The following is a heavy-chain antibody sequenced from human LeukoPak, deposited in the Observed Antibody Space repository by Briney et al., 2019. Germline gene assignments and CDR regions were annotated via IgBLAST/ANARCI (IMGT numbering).Heavy chain of an antibody. J-gene: IGHJ3*02. D-gene: IGHD6-19*01. CDR1: GYTFTGYY. CDR2: INPNSGGT. CDR3: ARARAQQWLVHGWAFDI. Sequence: GASVKVSCKASGYTFTGYYMHWVRQAPRQGVEWMGWINPNSGGTNYAQKFQGRVTMTRDTSISTAYMELSRLRSDDTAVYYCARARAQQWLVHGWAFDIWGQGTMVTVSS. V-gene: IGHV1-2*02.